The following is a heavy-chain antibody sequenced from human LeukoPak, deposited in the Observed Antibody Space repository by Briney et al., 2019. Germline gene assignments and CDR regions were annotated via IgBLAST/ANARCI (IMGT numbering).Heavy chain of an antibody. CDR1: GYTFSSYS. D-gene: IGHD3-22*01. V-gene: IGHV3-21*01. CDR2: ISVRCNYI. CDR3: VRLRRNSDTSGFYYYYDF. J-gene: IGHJ4*02. Sequence: GGSLRLSCVASGYTFSSYSINWVRHAPGKGLEWVSSISVRCNYIYYADSVRGRFSISRDDARDSLYLQMNSLRAEDTAVYFCVRLRRNSDTSGFYYYYDFWGQGTLVTVSS.